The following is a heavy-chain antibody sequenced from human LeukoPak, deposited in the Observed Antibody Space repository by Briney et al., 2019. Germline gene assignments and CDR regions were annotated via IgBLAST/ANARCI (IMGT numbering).Heavy chain of an antibody. CDR3: ARHDTVTTTDC. J-gene: IGHJ4*02. D-gene: IGHD4-17*01. CDR1: GYSFTSYW. V-gene: IGHV5-51*01. Sequence: GESLKISCKGSGYSFTSYWIGWVRQMPGKGLEWMGIIYPGDSDARYSPSFQGQVTMSADKSISTVYLQWSSLKASDTATYYCARHDTVTTTDCWGQGTLVTVSS. CDR2: IYPGDSDA.